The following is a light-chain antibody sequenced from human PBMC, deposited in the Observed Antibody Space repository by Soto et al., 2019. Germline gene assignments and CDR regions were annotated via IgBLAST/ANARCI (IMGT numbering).Light chain of an antibody. J-gene: IGLJ1*01. CDR2: RNN. V-gene: IGLV1-47*01. Sequence: QSVLTQPPSASGTPGQRVTISCSGGTSNIGSNYVLWYQQLPGAAPKLLIYRNNERPSGVPDRFSGSWSDNTASLTISGLQAEDEADYYCCSYAGTYTYVFGTGTKLTVL. CDR3: CSYAGTYTYV. CDR1: TSNIGSNY.